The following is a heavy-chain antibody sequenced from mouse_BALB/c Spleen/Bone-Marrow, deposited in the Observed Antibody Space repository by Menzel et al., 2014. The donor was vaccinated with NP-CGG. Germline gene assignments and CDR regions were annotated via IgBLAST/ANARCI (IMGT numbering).Heavy chain of an antibody. CDR1: GLSLTSYG. D-gene: IGHD2-12*01. CDR3: ARDYDEWFAY. J-gene: IGHJ3*01. CDR2: IWAGGST. Sequence: VKLMESGPGLVAPSQSLSITCTVSGLSLTSYGVHWVRQPPGKGLEWLGVIWAGGSTNYNSALMSRLSISKDNSKSQVFLKMNSLQTDDTAMYYCARDYDEWFAYWGQGTLVTVSA. V-gene: IGHV2-9*02.